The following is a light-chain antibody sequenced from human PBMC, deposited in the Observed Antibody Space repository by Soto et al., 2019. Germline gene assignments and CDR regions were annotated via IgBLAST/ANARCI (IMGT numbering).Light chain of an antibody. J-gene: IGKJ2*02. CDR1: QSISSY. CDR3: QQSYSTPPWT. V-gene: IGKV1-39*01. Sequence: DIQMTQSPSSLSASVGDRVTITCRASQSISSYLNWYQQKPGKAPKLLIYAASSLQIGVPSRLSGSGSVTDFTLTISSRQPEDFATYYCQQSYSTPPWTVGQGTVLEIK. CDR2: AAS.